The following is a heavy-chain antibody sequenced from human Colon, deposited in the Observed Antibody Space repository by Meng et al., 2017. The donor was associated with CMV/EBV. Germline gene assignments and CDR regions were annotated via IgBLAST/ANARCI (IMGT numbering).Heavy chain of an antibody. D-gene: IGHD3-3*01. CDR3: VRTAVFEGIVHDAFDM. CDR1: GLSFSNFC. V-gene: IGHV3-7*01. J-gene: IGHJ3*02. CDR2: IQQDGSLT. Sequence: GGSLRLSCAASGLSFSNFCISWVRQTPGKGLEWVASIQQDGSLTYYVDSVKGRFTISRDNDKNSLYLEMNNLSAEDTAVYYCVRTAVFEGIVHDAFDMWGQGTMVTVSS.